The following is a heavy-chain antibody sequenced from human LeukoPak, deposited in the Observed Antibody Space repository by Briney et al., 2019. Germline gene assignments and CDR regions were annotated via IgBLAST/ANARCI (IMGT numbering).Heavy chain of an antibody. CDR2: INPNSGGT. V-gene: IGHV1-2*02. D-gene: IGHD6-13*01. CDR3: ARDPGQQLVTFFDY. Sequence: EASVKVSCKASGYTFTSYAMHWVRQAPGQRLEWMGWINPNSGGTNYAQKFQGRVTMTRDTSISTAYMELSRLRSDDTAVYYCARDPGQQLVTFFDYWGQGTLVTVSS. J-gene: IGHJ4*02. CDR1: GYTFTSYA.